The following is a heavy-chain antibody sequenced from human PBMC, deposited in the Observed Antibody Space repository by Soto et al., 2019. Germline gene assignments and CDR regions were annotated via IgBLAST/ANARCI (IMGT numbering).Heavy chain of an antibody. CDR2: ISGSGVTT. Sequence: EVQLLESGGGFIQSGGSLRLSYAASGFTFSSYAMSWVRQAPGKRLEWLSLISGSGVTTYYADCVKGRFIVSRDKSKNTVYLQMNSLRDDYTALYYCTKSSVHCSGCSCFDFWGQGTLVTVSS. D-gene: IGHD6-19*01. J-gene: IGHJ5*01. CDR3: TKSSVHCSGCSCFDF. V-gene: IGHV3-23*01. CDR1: GFTFSSYA.